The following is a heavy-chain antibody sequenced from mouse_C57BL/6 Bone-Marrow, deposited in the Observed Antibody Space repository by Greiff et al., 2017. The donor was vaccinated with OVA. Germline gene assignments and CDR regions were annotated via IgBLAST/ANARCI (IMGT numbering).Heavy chain of an antibody. Sequence: QVQLQQPGAELVMPGASVKLSCKASGYTFTSYWMHWVKQRPGQGLEWIGEIDPSDSYTNYNQKFKGKSTLTVDKSSSTAYMQLSSLTSEDSAVYYCATGGYDAWFAYRGQGTLVTVSA. CDR1: GYTFTSYW. CDR3: ATGGYDAWFAY. CDR2: IDPSDSYT. V-gene: IGHV1-69*01. D-gene: IGHD2-2*01. J-gene: IGHJ3*01.